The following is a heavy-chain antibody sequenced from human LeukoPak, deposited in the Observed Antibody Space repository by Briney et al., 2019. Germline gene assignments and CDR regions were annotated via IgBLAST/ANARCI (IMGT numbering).Heavy chain of an antibody. CDR2: IIPILGIA. Sequence: ASVKVSCKASGGTFSSYAISWVRQAPGQGLEWMGRIIPILGIANYAQKFQGRVTITADKSTSTAYMELSSLRSEDTAVYYCARVSSSGFGELYWFDPWGQGTLVTVSS. CDR3: ARVSSSGFGELYWFDP. V-gene: IGHV1-69*04. J-gene: IGHJ5*02. D-gene: IGHD3-10*01. CDR1: GGTFSSYA.